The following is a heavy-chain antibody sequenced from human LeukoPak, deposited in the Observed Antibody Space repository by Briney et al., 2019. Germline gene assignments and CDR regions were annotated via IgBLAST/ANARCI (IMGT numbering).Heavy chain of an antibody. J-gene: IGHJ4*02. Sequence: GGSLRLSGAASGFTFSSYSMNWVRQAPGKGLEWVSSISSSSSYIYYADSVKGRFTISRDNAKNSLSLQMISLRAEDTAVYFCARDPGYCTSTSCYALYYFDYWGQGILVTVSS. CDR2: ISSSSSYI. D-gene: IGHD2-2*01. CDR1: GFTFSSYS. CDR3: ARDPGYCTSTSCYALYYFDY. V-gene: IGHV3-21*01.